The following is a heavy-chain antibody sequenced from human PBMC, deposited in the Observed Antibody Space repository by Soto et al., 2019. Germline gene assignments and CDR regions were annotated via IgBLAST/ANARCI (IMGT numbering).Heavy chain of an antibody. Sequence: QVQLVQSGAEVKKPGSSVKVSCKASGGTFSSYAISWVRQAPGQGLEWMGGIIPIFGTANYAQKFQGRVTSTADKSTSTAYVELSSLRAEDTAGYYCARLMVYYSDSSGLNWFDPWGQGTLVTVSS. CDR1: GGTFSSYA. D-gene: IGHD3-22*01. V-gene: IGHV1-69*06. CDR3: ARLMVYYSDSSGLNWFDP. J-gene: IGHJ5*02. CDR2: IIPIFGTA.